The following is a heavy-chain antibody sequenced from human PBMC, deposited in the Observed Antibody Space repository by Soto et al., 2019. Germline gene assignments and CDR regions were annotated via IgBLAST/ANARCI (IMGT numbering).Heavy chain of an antibody. D-gene: IGHD5-12*01. Sequence: GGSLRLSCAASGFTFSSYPMSWVRQAPGQGLEWVSGIVASGGITYYADSVKGRFTISRDNSKNTLYLQMNSLRAEDTAVYYCAKNSAATIRVGYDYLDYWGQGTLVTVSS. CDR1: GFTFSSYP. CDR2: IVASGGIT. J-gene: IGHJ4*02. V-gene: IGHV3-23*01. CDR3: AKNSAATIRVGYDYLDY.